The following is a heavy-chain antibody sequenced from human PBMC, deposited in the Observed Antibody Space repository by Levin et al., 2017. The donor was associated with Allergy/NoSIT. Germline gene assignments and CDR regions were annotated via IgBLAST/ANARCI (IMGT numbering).Heavy chain of an antibody. D-gene: IGHD3-10*01. V-gene: IGHV4-34*01. J-gene: IGHJ4*02. CDR3: ARGGYGSGRPFDY. CDR2: INHSGST. Sequence: SETLSLTCAVYGGSFSGYYWSWIRQPPGKGLEWIGEINHSGSTNYNPSLKSRVTISVDTSKNQFSLKLSSVTAADTAVYYCARGGYGSGRPFDYWGQGTLVTVSS. CDR1: GGSFSGYY.